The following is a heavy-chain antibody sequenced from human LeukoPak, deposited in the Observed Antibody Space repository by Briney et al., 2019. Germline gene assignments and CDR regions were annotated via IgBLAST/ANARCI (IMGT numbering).Heavy chain of an antibody. CDR1: GYSFTSHY. V-gene: IGHV1-2*02. CDR2: INPNSGGT. D-gene: IGHD3-10*01. CDR3: ARGDYYGSGSYENNWFDP. Sequence: ASVKVSCKASGYSFTSHYMHWVRQAPGQGLEWMGWINPNSGGTNYAQKFQGRVTMTRDTSISTAYMELSRLRSDDTAVYYCARGDYYGSGSYENNWFDPWGQGTLVTVSS. J-gene: IGHJ5*02.